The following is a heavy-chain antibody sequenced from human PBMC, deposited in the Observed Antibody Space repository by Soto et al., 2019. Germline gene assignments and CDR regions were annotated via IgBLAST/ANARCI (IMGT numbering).Heavy chain of an antibody. J-gene: IGHJ6*02. V-gene: IGHV1-69*13. CDR2: IIPIFGTA. CDR1: GGTFSSYA. Sequence: SVKVSCKASGGTFSSYAISWVRQAPGQGLEWMGGIIPIFGTANYARKFQGRVTITADESTSTAYMELSSLRSEDTAVYYCGSSSSNYYYYGMDVWGQGTTVTVSS. D-gene: IGHD6-6*01. CDR3: GSSSSNYYYYGMDV.